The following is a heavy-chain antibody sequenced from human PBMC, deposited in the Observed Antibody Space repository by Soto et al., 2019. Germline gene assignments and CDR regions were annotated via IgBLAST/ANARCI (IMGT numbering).Heavy chain of an antibody. D-gene: IGHD2-2*01. Sequence: GPPVKVSCKASGYSFTTYNIHWVRQAPGQGLDWMGIVNPRSGSTVYAQRFQGRVTMTGDTSTSTVYMELSSLRSDDTAVYYCARSVVPATMRGWFDPWGQGTLVTVSS. CDR3: ARSVVPATMRGWFDP. V-gene: IGHV1-46*03. CDR1: GYSFTTYN. J-gene: IGHJ5*02. CDR2: VNPRSGST.